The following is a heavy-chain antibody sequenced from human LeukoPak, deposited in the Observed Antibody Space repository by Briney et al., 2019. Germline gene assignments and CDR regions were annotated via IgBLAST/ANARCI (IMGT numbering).Heavy chain of an antibody. V-gene: IGHV1-69-2*01. D-gene: IGHD2-15*01. CDR1: GYTFTDYY. CDR3: ATDGYCSGGGCLPEGY. CDR2: VDPEDGET. Sequence: ASVKISCKVSGYTFTDYYMHWVQQAPGKGLEWMGLVDPEDGETIYAEKFQGRVTITADTSTDTAYMELSSLRSEDTAVYYCATDGYCSGGGCLPEGYWGQGTLVTVSS. J-gene: IGHJ4*02.